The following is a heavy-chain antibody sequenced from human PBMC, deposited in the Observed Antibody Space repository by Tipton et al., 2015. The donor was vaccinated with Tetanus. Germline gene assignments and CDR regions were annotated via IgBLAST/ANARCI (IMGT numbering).Heavy chain of an antibody. CDR1: GGSIRSGDHQ. D-gene: IGHD3-3*01. CDR3: ARANYDFPNKGPFDF. V-gene: IGHV4-61*08. Sequence: TLSLTCTVSGGSIRSGDHQWNWIRQPPGKGLEWLAYISPSGRSNSNYSLKSRITVSQDKSKNQFSLKLTSVTAADTAVYYCARANYDFPNKGPFDFWGQGTVVTVSS. CDR2: ISPSGRS. J-gene: IGHJ4*02.